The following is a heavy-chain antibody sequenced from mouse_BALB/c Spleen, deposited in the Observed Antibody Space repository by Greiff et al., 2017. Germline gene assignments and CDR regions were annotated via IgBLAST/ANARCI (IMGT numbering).Heavy chain of an antibody. Sequence: VQLQQPGAELVKPGASVKLSCKASGYTFTSYWMHWVKQRPGQGLEWIGEINPSNGRTNYNEKFKSKATLTVDKSSSTAYMQLSSLTSVDSAVYYSFKGDYWGQGTTRAVSS. CDR1: GYTFTSYW. J-gene: IGHJ2*01. CDR3: FKGDY. V-gene: IGHV1S81*02. CDR2: INPSNGRT.